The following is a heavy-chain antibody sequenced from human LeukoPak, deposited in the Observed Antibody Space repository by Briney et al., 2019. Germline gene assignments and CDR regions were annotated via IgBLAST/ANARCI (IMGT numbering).Heavy chain of an antibody. Sequence: ASETLSLTCTVSGGSISSYYWSWIRQPPGKGLEWIGYIYYSGSTNYNPSLKSRVTISVDTSKSQFSLKLSSVTAADTAVYYCARDVRYSSRPYYFDYWGQGTLVTVSS. V-gene: IGHV4-59*01. D-gene: IGHD6-13*01. CDR3: ARDVRYSSRPYYFDY. J-gene: IGHJ4*02. CDR1: GGSISSYY. CDR2: IYYSGST.